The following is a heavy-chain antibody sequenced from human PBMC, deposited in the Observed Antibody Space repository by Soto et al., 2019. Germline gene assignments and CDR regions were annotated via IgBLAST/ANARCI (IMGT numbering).Heavy chain of an antibody. J-gene: IGHJ3*02. CDR1: GYTFTSYD. D-gene: IGHD3-9*01. V-gene: IGHV1-8*01. CDR2: MNPNSGNT. CDR3: AAEATSEHGVFRYPFDI. Sequence: ASVKVSCKASGYTFTSYDINWVRQATGQGLEWMGWMNPNSGNTGYAQKFQGRVTMTRNTSISTAYMELSSLRSEDTAVYYCAAEATSEHGVFRYPFDIWGQGTMVTVSS.